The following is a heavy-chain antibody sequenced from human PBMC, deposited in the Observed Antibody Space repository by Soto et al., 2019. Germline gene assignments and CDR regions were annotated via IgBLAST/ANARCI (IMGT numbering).Heavy chain of an antibody. CDR1: GFSFSDYA. CDR3: AKRSPYSSGWYSPIFDY. V-gene: IGHV3-23*01. J-gene: IGHJ4*02. CDR2: IGESGGST. D-gene: IGHD6-13*01. Sequence: GGSLRLSCAASGFSFSDYAMSWVRQAPGKGLEWVSVIGESGGSTHYADSVRGRFTVSRDNSKNSLSLRMNSLRDEDTAVYFCAKRSPYSSGWYSPIFDYWGQGALVTVSS.